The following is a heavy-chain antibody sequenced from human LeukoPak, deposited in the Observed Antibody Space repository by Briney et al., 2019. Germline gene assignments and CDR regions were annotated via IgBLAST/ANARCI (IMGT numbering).Heavy chain of an antibody. J-gene: IGHJ4*02. Sequence: GGSLRLSCAASGFTFSSYAMSWVRQAPGKGLEWVSAISGSGGSTYYADSVKGRFTISRDNSKNTLYLQMNSLRAADTAVYYCASHVSYCSGGSCYSSGYYFDYWGQGTLVTVSS. CDR2: ISGSGGST. CDR1: GFTFSSYA. V-gene: IGHV3-23*01. D-gene: IGHD2-15*01. CDR3: ASHVSYCSGGSCYSSGYYFDY.